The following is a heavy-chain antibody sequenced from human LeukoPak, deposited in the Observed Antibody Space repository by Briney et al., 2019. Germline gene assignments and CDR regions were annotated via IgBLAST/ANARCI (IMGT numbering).Heavy chain of an antibody. CDR2: NYSSGST. CDR3: ARLRWQLVGPYFDY. Sequence: PSETLSLTCSFSGDSISTYYWSWIRQSPGKGLEWIGHNYSSGSTDYNSSLKSRVTISVDTSKSQFSLRLSSVTATDTAVYYCARLRWQLVGPYFDYWGQGILVTVSS. J-gene: IGHJ4*02. CDR1: GDSISTYY. D-gene: IGHD1-26*01. V-gene: IGHV4-59*01.